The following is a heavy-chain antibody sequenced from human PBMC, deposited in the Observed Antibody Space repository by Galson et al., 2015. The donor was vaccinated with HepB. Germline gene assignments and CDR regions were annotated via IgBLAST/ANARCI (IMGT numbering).Heavy chain of an antibody. CDR1: GGTFSSYT. V-gene: IGHV1-69*02. J-gene: IGHJ4*02. Sequence: SVKVSCKASGGTFSSYTISWVRQAPGQGLEWMGRIIPILGIANYAQKFQGRVTLTADKSTSTAYMELSSLRSEDTAVYYCARSGYGSGSSLDYWGPGTLVTVSS. CDR2: IIPILGIA. D-gene: IGHD3-10*01. CDR3: ARSGYGSGSSLDY.